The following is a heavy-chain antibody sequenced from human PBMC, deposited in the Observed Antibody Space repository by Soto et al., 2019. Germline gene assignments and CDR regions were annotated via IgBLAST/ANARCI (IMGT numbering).Heavy chain of an antibody. Sequence: GGSLRLSCAASGFTFSSYGMHWVRQAPGKGLEWVAVISYDGSNKYYADSVKGRFTISRDNSKNTLYLQMNSLRAEDTAVYYCAKDQEGGYDYVWGSYRFGYWGQGTLVTVSS. J-gene: IGHJ4*02. D-gene: IGHD3-16*02. V-gene: IGHV3-30*18. CDR1: GFTFSSYG. CDR2: ISYDGSNK. CDR3: AKDQEGGYDYVWGSYRFGY.